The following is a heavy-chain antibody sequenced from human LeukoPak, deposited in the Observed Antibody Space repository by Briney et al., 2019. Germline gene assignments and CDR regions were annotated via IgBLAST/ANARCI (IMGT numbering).Heavy chain of an antibody. CDR3: ARGKVRGVTDEYFQH. V-gene: IGHV4-59*12. Sequence: PSETLSLTCTVSGGSISSYYWSWIRQPPGKGLEWIGYIYYSGSTNYNPFLKSRVTISVDTSKNQFSLKLSSVTAADTAVYYCARGKVRGVTDEYFQHWGQGTLVTVSS. J-gene: IGHJ1*01. CDR2: IYYSGST. D-gene: IGHD3-10*01. CDR1: GGSISSYY.